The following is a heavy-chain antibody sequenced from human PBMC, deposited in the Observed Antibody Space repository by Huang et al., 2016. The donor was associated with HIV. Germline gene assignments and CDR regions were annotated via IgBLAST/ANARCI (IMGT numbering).Heavy chain of an antibody. CDR2: ISSGSSYI. V-gene: IGHV3-21*01. D-gene: IGHD3-3*01. J-gene: IGHJ4*02. CDR1: GFTFSSDG. Sequence: EVQLVESGGGRVKPGGSLRVSCAASGFTFSSDGMNWVRRVPGKGLVVVSSISSGSSYIYYPDSVKGRFTISRDNAKNSLYLQMNSLRAEDTAVYYCARAVPTPNRFGVGGFDYWGQGTLVTVSS. CDR3: ARAVPTPNRFGVGGFDY.